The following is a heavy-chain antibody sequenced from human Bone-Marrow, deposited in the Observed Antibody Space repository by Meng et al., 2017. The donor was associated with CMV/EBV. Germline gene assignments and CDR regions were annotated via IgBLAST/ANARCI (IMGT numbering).Heavy chain of an antibody. CDR3: ARERGYYGSGSYWTYYYYGMDV. J-gene: IGHJ6*02. CDR1: GFTVSGNY. V-gene: IGHV3-53*05. D-gene: IGHD3-10*01. CDR2: IYSGGST. Sequence: GGSLRLSCAASGFTVSGNYMSWVRQAPGKGLEWVSVIYSGGSTYYADSVKGRFTISRDNSKNTLYLQMNSLRAEDTAVYYCARERGYYGSGSYWTYYYYGMDVWGQGTTVTVSS.